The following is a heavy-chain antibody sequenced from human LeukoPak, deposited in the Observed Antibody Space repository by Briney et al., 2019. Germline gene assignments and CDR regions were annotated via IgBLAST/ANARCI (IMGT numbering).Heavy chain of an antibody. CDR2: ISDRGGRT. CDR1: GTTLGNYG. CDR3: AKRGVVIRVILVGFHKEAYYFDS. V-gene: IGHV3-23*01. Sequence: GGSLRLSCAVSGTTLGNYGMSWARQAPGKGLEWVACISDRGGRTTHADSVKGRFTISRDNPKNTLYLQMNSLRAEDTAVYFCAKRGVVIRVILVGFHKEAYYFDSWGQGALVTVSS. D-gene: IGHD3-22*01. J-gene: IGHJ4*02.